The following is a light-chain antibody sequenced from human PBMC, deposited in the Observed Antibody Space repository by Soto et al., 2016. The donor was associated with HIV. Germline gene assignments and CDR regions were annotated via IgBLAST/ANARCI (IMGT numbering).Light chain of an antibody. V-gene: IGKV1-9*01. CDR1: QGIRSY. CDR3: QHLNSYPIT. J-gene: IGKJ5*01. Sequence: DIQLTQSPSFLSASVGDRVSITCRASQGIRSYLAWYQQKPGKAPNLLIYGASTLQSGVPSRFSGSGSGTEFTLTISSLQPEDFATYYCQHLNSYPITFGQGTRLEIK. CDR2: GAS.